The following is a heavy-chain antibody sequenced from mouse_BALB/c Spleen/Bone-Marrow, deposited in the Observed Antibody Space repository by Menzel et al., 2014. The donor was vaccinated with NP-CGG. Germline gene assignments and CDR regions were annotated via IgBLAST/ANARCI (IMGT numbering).Heavy chain of an antibody. Sequence: VKLQESGPGLGSPSQSLSITCTVSGFSLTSYGVYWVRQPPGKGLEWLGVIWAGGSTNYNSALMSRLSISKDNSKSQVFLKMNSLQTDDTAMYYCARRGDGYYLDYWGQGTTLTVSS. J-gene: IGHJ2*01. D-gene: IGHD2-3*01. CDR1: GFSLTSYG. CDR2: IWAGGST. CDR3: ARRGDGYYLDY. V-gene: IGHV2-9*02.